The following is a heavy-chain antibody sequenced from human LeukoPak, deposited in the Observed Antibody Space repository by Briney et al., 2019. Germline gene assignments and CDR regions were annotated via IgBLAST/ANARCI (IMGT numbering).Heavy chain of an antibody. J-gene: IGHJ4*02. CDR3: ASPLIDY. V-gene: IGHV4-39*01. Sequence: GSLRLSCAASGFTFSSYSMNWVRQAPGKGLEWIGSIYYSGSTYYNPSLKSRVTISVDTSKNQFSLKLSSVTAADTAVYYCASPLIDYWGQGTLVTVSS. CDR2: IYYSGST. CDR1: GFTFSSYS.